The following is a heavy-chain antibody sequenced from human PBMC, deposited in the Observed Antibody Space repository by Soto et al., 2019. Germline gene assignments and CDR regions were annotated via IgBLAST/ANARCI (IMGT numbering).Heavy chain of an antibody. CDR2: IYPGDSDT. CDR1: GYSFTTYW. V-gene: IGHV5-51*01. CDR3: AGGGVRGVITRTRDYYGMDV. D-gene: IGHD3-10*01. Sequence: PGESLKISCKASGYSFTTYWIGWVRQMPGKGLEWMGIIYPGDSDTKYSPSLQGQVTISADKSISTVYLQWSSLKASDTAMYYCAGGGVRGVITRTRDYYGMDVWGQGTTVTVSS. J-gene: IGHJ6*02.